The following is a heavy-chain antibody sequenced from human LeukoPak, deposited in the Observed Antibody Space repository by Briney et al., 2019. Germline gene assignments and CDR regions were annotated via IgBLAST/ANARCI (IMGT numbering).Heavy chain of an antibody. V-gene: IGHV1-8*01. J-gene: IGHJ4*02. CDR1: GYTFTSYD. CDR2: MNPNSGNT. D-gene: IGHD6-13*01. Sequence: VASVKVSCKASGYTFTSYDINWVRQATGQGLEWMGWMNPNSGNTSYAQKFQGRVTMTRNTSISTAYMELSSLRSEDTAVYYRARSSSWSTTGNDYWGQGTQVTVSS. CDR3: ARSSSWSTTGNDY.